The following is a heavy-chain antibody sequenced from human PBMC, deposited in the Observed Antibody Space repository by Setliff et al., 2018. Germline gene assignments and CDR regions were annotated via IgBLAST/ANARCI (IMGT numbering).Heavy chain of an antibody. J-gene: IGHJ4*01. CDR3: ARADHLVATTFDY. D-gene: IGHD5-12*01. CDR1: GYSLSNYV. Sequence: ASVKVSCKASGYSLSNYVMNWVRQAPGQGLEWLGWINTKTGDPSYAQGYTGRFALSLDTSDSTTYLDISTLKAEDTATYFCARADHLVATTFDYWGQGTQVTVSS. V-gene: IGHV7-4-1*02. CDR2: INTKTGDP.